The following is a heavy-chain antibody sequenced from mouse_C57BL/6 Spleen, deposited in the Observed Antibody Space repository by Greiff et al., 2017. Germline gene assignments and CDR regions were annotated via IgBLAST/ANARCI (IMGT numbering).Heavy chain of an antibody. Sequence: QVQLQQSGAELVRPGTSVKVSCKASGYAFTNYLIEWVKQRPGQGLEWIGVINPGSGGTNYNEKFKGKATLTADKSSSTAYMQLSSLTSEDSAVYFCARRDYYSDFDCWGQGTTLTVSS. J-gene: IGHJ2*01. V-gene: IGHV1-54*01. CDR3: ARRDYYSDFDC. CDR2: INPGSGGT. D-gene: IGHD2-12*01. CDR1: GYAFTNYL.